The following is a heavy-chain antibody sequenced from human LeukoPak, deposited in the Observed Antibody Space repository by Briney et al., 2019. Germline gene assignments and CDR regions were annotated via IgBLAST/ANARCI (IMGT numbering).Heavy chain of an antibody. CDR3: AKRGHYSINWYHYFDY. Sequence: GGSLRLSCAASGFTFRSYAMHWVRQAPGKGLEWVAAIASNGGSEYYADSVKGRFTISRDNSKNTLFLQMNSLRPDDTAVYYCAKRGHYSINWYHYFDYWGQGTLVTVSS. V-gene: IGHV3-30*04. CDR2: IASNGGSE. J-gene: IGHJ4*02. CDR1: GFTFRSYA. D-gene: IGHD6-13*01.